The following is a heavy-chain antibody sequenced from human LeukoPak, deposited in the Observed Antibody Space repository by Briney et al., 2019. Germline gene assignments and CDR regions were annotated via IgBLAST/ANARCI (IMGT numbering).Heavy chain of an antibody. CDR1: GFTFSSYG. Sequence: GGSLRLSCAASGFTFSSYGMSWVRQAPGKGLEWVSAISGSGGSTYYADSVKGRFTISRDNSRNTLYLQMNSLRAEDTAVYYCAKDDRWLQFCCWGQGTLVTVSA. CDR2: ISGSGGST. J-gene: IGHJ4*02. D-gene: IGHD5-24*01. V-gene: IGHV3-23*01. CDR3: AKDDRWLQFCC.